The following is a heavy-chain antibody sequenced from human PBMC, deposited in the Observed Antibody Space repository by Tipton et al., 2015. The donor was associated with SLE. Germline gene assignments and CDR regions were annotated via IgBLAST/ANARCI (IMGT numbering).Heavy chain of an antibody. Sequence: TLSLTCTVSGGSISSGGYYWSWIRQHPGKGLEWIGYIYYSGSTYYNPSLKSRVTISVDTSKNQFSLKLSSVTAADTAVYYCARGRADGYNLDYWDQGTLVTVSS. J-gene: IGHJ4*02. CDR2: IYYSGST. CDR3: ARGRADGYNLDY. V-gene: IGHV4-31*03. D-gene: IGHD5-24*01. CDR1: GGSISSGGYY.